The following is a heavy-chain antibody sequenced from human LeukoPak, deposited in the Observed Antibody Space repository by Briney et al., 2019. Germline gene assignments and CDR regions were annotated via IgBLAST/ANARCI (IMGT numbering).Heavy chain of an antibody. J-gene: IGHJ4*02. CDR2: ISGSGGST. CDR3: AISGVRCSGGSCYSPPTYYFDY. V-gene: IGHV3-23*01. CDR1: GFTFSSYG. D-gene: IGHD2-15*01. Sequence: GGSLRLSCAASGFTFSSYGMPWVRQAPGKGLEWVSAISGSGGSTYYADSVKGRFTISRDNSKNTLYLQMNSLRAEDTAVYYCAISGVRCSGGSCYSPPTYYFDYWGQGTLVTVSS.